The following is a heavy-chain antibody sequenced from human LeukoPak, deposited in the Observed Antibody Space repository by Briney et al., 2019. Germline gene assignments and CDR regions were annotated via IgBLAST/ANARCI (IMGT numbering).Heavy chain of an antibody. CDR1: DYSISSGYY. Sequence: SETLTHTCAVSDYSISSGYYWGWIRQPPGKGLEWIGTIYYSGSTYYNPSLKSRVTISIDTSKNQFSLKLTSATAADTAMYFCARGPLTAARPAYSGAYYWFDSWGQGKLGTVSS. CDR3: ARGPLTAARPAYSGAYYWFDS. D-gene: IGHD6-6*01. J-gene: IGHJ5*01. V-gene: IGHV4-38-2*01. CDR2: IYYSGST.